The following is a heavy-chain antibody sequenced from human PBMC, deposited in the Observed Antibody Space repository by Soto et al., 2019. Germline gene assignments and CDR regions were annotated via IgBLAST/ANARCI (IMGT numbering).Heavy chain of an antibody. V-gene: IGHV3-7*01. CDR1: GFTFSSYW. CDR2: IKQDGSEK. Sequence: GESLKISCAASGFTFSSYWMSWVRQAPGKGLEWVANIKQDGSEKYYVDSVKGRFTISRDNAKNSLYLQMNSLRAEDTAVYYCARPTYSSSWYVFDYWGQGTLVTVSS. D-gene: IGHD6-13*01. J-gene: IGHJ4*02. CDR3: ARPTYSSSWYVFDY.